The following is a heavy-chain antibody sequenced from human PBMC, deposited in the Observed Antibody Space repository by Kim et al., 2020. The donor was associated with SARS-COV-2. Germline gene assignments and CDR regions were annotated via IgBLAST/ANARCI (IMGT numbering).Heavy chain of an antibody. Sequence: GESLKISCQGSGYSFTTYWIGWVRQMPGKGLEWMGIIYPGDSDTRYSPSFQGQVTISAHKSISTAYLQWNSLKASDTAMYYCVGGPCYYAMDVWGQGTTVTVSS. J-gene: IGHJ6*02. CDR2: IYPGDSDT. CDR1: GYSFTTYW. V-gene: IGHV5-51*01. CDR3: VGGPCYYAMDV.